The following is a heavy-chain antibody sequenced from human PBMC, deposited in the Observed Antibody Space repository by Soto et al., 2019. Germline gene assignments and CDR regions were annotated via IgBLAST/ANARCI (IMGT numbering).Heavy chain of an antibody. Sequence: QVQLQESGPGLVKPSETLSLTCTVSGGSISSYYWSWIRQPPGKELEWIGYIYYSGSTNYNPSLKSRVTISVDTSKNQFSLKLSSVTAADTAVYYCARHHYYYYYMDVWGKGTTVTVSS. CDR1: GGSISSYY. J-gene: IGHJ6*03. CDR3: ARHHYYYYYMDV. V-gene: IGHV4-59*08. CDR2: IYYSGST.